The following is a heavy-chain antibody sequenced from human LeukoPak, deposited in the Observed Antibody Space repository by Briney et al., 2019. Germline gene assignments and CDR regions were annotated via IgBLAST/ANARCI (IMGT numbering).Heavy chain of an antibody. V-gene: IGHV3-30-3*01. CDR1: VFTFSIYA. Sequence: PGMPLTLSCAPTVFTFSIYAIHWRRHAPGKGLEGVAFISDDGSRQHYADAVKGRFTISRDNSKNTLNLQMNSLRAEDTAVYYCVKDRTGTYTLDYWGQGTLVTVSS. CDR3: VKDRTGTYTLDY. CDR2: ISDDGSRQ. D-gene: IGHD3-10*01. J-gene: IGHJ4*02.